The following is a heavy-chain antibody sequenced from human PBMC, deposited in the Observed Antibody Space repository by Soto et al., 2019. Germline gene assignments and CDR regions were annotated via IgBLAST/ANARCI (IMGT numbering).Heavy chain of an antibody. CDR3: AKSPGMYYYDSSGYYHYDY. J-gene: IGHJ4*02. V-gene: IGHV3-23*01. CDR2: ISGSGVST. Sequence: EVQLLESGGGLAQPGGSLRLSCAASGFTFSSYAMSWVRQAPGKGLEWVSAISGSGVSTYYADSVKGRFTISRDNSKNTLYLQMNSLRAVDTAVYYCAKSPGMYYYDSSGYYHYDYWGQGTLVTVSS. CDR1: GFTFSSYA. D-gene: IGHD3-22*01.